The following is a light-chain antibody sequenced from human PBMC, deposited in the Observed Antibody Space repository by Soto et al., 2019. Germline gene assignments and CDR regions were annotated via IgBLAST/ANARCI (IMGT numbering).Light chain of an antibody. V-gene: IGKV1-39*01. J-gene: IGKJ1*01. Sequence: DIQMTQSPSSLSASVGDRVTITCRASQTISTFLNWYQQKPGKAPELLIYAASSLQSGVPSRFSGSGSGTDFTLTISSLQPGDFAAYYCQQTYSSPWTFGQGTKVDIK. CDR1: QTISTF. CDR2: AAS. CDR3: QQTYSSPWT.